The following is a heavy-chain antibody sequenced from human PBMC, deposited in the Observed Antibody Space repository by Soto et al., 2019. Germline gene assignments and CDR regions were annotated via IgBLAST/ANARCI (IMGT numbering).Heavy chain of an antibody. CDR2: IYYSGST. CDR3: ARTGDTSGYYYAYYYYGMDV. CDR1: GGSISSGGYY. Sequence: SETLSLTCTVSGGSISSGGYYWSWIRQHPGKGLEWIGYIYYSGSTYYNPSLKSRVTISVDTSKNQFSLKLSSVTAADTAVYYCARTGDTSGYYYAYYYYGMDVWGQGTTVTVSS. J-gene: IGHJ6*02. D-gene: IGHD3-22*01. V-gene: IGHV4-31*03.